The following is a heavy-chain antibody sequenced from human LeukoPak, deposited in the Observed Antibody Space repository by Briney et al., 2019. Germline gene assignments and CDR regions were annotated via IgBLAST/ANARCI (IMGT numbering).Heavy chain of an antibody. CDR3: ARGKLAYCGGDCNDFDY. CDR1: GFLFSNYA. D-gene: IGHD2-21*02. J-gene: IGHJ4*02. V-gene: IGHV3-64*01. CDR2: ISINGGSP. Sequence: GGSLRLSCVASGFLFSNYAMHWVRQAPGKGLEYVSAISINGGSPYYANSVKGRFTISRDNSKNTLYLQMGSLRAEDMAVYYCARGKLAYCGGDCNDFDYWGQGTLVTVSS.